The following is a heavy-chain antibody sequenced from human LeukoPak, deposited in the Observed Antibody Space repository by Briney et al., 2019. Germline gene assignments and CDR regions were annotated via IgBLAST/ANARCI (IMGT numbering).Heavy chain of an antibody. V-gene: IGHV3-23*01. J-gene: IGHJ5*02. CDR2: ISHSSSGT. CDR1: GFTFSSYA. CDR3: AALGIAVALSWFDP. D-gene: IGHD6-19*01. Sequence: GGSLRLSCAGSGFTFSSYAMSWVRQAPGKGLEWVSAISHSSSGTYYVDSVKGRFTISRDNSKNTLYMQMNSLRAEDTAVYYCAALGIAVALSWFDPWGQGTLVTVPS.